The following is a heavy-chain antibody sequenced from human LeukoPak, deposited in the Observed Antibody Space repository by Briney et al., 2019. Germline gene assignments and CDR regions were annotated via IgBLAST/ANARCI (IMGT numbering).Heavy chain of an antibody. Sequence: GGSLRLSCAASGLTFRNYAIHWVRQAPGKGLEWVTVISHDGGNDYYSDSVKGRFTISRDNSKNTVELQMTGLRGDDTAVYYCVGSPTYYNTDVWGKGTTLTVS. CDR2: ISHDGGND. V-gene: IGHV3-30*04. J-gene: IGHJ6*03. CDR1: GLTFRNYA. D-gene: IGHD3-10*01. CDR3: VGSPTYYNTDV.